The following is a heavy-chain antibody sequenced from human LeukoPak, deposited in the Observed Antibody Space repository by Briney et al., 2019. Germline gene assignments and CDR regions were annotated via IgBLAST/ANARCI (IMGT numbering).Heavy chain of an antibody. CDR2: ISYDGSNK. D-gene: IGHD2-2*01. J-gene: IGHJ6*02. CDR3: AREFGLYCSSTSCAEIPNYYYYGMDV. CDR1: GFTFSSYA. Sequence: GGSLRLSCAASGFTFSSYAMHWVRQAPGKGLEWVAVISYDGSNKYYADSVKGRFTISRDNYKNTLYLQMNSLRAEDTAVYYCAREFGLYCSSTSCAEIPNYYYYGMDVWGQGTTVTVSS. V-gene: IGHV3-30-3*01.